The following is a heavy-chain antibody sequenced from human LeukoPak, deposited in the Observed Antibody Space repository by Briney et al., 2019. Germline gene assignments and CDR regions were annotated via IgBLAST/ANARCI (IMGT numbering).Heavy chain of an antibody. D-gene: IGHD3-3*01. CDR2: IYHRQST. CDR1: GYSISSGTYY. V-gene: IGHV4-38-2*02. Sequence: PSETLSLTCTVSGYSISSGTYYWTWIRQPAGKGLEWIGSIYHRQSTYYNPSLKSRVTITVDTAKNQFSVKLSSVTAADTAVYYCARVFSYYDFWSGYSQNWFDPWGQGTLVTVSS. J-gene: IGHJ5*02. CDR3: ARVFSYYDFWSGYSQNWFDP.